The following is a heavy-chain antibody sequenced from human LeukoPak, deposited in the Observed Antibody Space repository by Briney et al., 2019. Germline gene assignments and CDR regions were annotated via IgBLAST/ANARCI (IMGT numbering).Heavy chain of an antibody. CDR1: GFTFSSYA. V-gene: IGHV3-23*01. CDR2: ISGSSIST. J-gene: IGHJ4*02. CDR3: AKSAYYDASGYYREYYFDY. Sequence: GGSLRLSCAASGFTFSSYAMSWVRQAPGKGLEWVSAISGSSISTYFADSVKGRFTISRDNSKNTLYLQMNSLRAEDTAVYYCAKSAYYDASGYYREYYFDYWGQGTLVTVSS. D-gene: IGHD3-22*01.